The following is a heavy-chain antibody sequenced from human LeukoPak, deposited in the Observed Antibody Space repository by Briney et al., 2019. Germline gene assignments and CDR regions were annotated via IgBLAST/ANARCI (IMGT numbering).Heavy chain of an antibody. CDR2: INPNSGGT. V-gene: IGHV1-2*02. D-gene: IGHD6-19*01. J-gene: IGHJ4*02. CDR3: ARAVDIGYSSGWYGYYFDY. Sequence: ASVKVSCKASGYTFTGYYMHWVRQAPGQGLEWMGWINPNSGGTNYAQKFQGRVTMTRDTSISTAYMELSRLRSDDTAVYYCARAVDIGYSSGWYGYYFDYWGQGTLVTVSS. CDR1: GYTFTGYY.